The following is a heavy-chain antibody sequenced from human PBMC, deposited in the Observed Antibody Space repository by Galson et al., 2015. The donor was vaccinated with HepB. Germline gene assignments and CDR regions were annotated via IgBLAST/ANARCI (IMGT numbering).Heavy chain of an antibody. J-gene: IGHJ3*02. V-gene: IGHV3-53*01. CDR3: ARFAIFGVVEAFDI. CDR2: IYSGGST. CDR1: GFTVSSNY. Sequence: SLRLSCAASGFTVSSNYMSWVRQAPGKGLEWVSVIYSGGSTYYADSVEGRFTISRDNSKNTLYLQMNSLRAEDTAVYYCARFAIFGVVEAFDIWGQGTMVTVSS. D-gene: IGHD3-3*01.